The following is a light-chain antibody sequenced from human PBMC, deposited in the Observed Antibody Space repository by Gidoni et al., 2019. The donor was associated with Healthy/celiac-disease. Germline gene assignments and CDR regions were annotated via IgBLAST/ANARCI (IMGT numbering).Light chain of an antibody. V-gene: IGLV1-40*01. Sequence: QSVLTQPPSVSGAPGQRVTISCTGSSPNIGAGYDVHWYQQPPGAAPKLLIYGNSKRPSGVPDRFSGSKSGTSASRAITGLQAEDEADYYCQSYDSSLSGWVFGGGTKLTVL. CDR1: SPNIGAGYD. CDR2: GNS. J-gene: IGLJ3*02. CDR3: QSYDSSLSGWV.